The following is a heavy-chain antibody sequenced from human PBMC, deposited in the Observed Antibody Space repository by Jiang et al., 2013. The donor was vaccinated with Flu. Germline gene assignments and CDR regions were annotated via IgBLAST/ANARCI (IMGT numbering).Heavy chain of an antibody. CDR1: GGSFSGYY. CDR3: ARGGNLYESYFDL. Sequence: LLKPSETLSLTCAVYGGSFSGYYWSWIRQPPGKGLEWIGEINHSGSTNYNPSLKSRVTISVDTSKNQFSLKLSSVTAADTAVYYCARGGNLYESYFDLWGRGTLVTVSS. CDR2: INHSGST. D-gene: IGHD2/OR15-2a*01. J-gene: IGHJ2*01. V-gene: IGHV4-34*01.